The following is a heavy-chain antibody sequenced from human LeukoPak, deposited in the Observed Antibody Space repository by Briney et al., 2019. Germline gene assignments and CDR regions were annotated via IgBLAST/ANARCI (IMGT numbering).Heavy chain of an antibody. Sequence: PSETLSLTCTVSGGSISSGDYYWSWIRQPPGKGLEWIGYVYYSGNTNLNPSLKSRVTLSIDTSKNQFSLKLSSVTAADTAVYYCARVGSGNFDSWGQGTLVTVSS. V-gene: IGHV4-61*08. D-gene: IGHD1-26*01. J-gene: IGHJ4*02. CDR3: ARVGSGNFDS. CDR1: GGSISSGDYY. CDR2: VYYSGNT.